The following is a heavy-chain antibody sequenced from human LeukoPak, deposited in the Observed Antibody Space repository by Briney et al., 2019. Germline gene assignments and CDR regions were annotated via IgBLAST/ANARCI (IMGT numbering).Heavy chain of an antibody. J-gene: IGHJ4*02. V-gene: IGHV4-39*01. CDR2: IFDGGRT. CDR3: ARIVPDIVVVPAANY. D-gene: IGHD2-2*01. CDR1: GGSISSSNYY. Sequence: PSETLSLTCTVSGGSISSSNYYWGWIRQPPGKGLEWIGNIFDGGRTNYNPSLKSRVTTFIDTSKNQFSLKLTSVTAADTAVYYCARIVPDIVVVPAANYWGQGTLVTVSS.